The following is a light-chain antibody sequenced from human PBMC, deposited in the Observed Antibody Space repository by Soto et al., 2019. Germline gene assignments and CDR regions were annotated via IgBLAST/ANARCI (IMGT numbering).Light chain of an antibody. V-gene: IGLV2-23*01. CDR2: QAT. CDR3: CSYAGSSTYV. J-gene: IGLJ1*01. Sequence: QSALTQFASVSGSPGQSITISCTGTSSDVGNYDLVSWYQQLPGKAPKLIIYQATRRPSRVSNRFSGSKSGNTASLTISGLQAEDEADYYCCSYAGSSTYVFGTGSKLTVL. CDR1: SSDVGNYDL.